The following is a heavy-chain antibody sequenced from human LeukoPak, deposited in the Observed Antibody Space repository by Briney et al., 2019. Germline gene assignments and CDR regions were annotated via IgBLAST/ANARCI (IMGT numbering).Heavy chain of an antibody. Sequence: GGSLRRSCVASGFTFSSYAMTWVRQAPGKGLEWVSLISGSGASTYYVDSVKGRFTVSRDNSKNTLYLQMNSLRAEDTAVYYCAKIPYSYGSLTHYFDYWGRGTLVTVSS. CDR1: GFTFSSYA. CDR2: ISGSGAST. J-gene: IGHJ4*02. CDR3: AKIPYSYGSLTHYFDY. V-gene: IGHV3-23*01. D-gene: IGHD5-18*01.